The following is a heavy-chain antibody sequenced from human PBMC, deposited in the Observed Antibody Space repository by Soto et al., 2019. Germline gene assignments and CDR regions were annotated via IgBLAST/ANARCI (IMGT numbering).Heavy chain of an antibody. Sequence: QVQLVESGGGVVQPGRSPRLSCAASGFTFSSYGMHWVRQAPGKGREWVAVISYDGSNKYYADSVKGRFTISRDNSKNTLYLQMNSLRAEDTAVYYCAKTTSRLYYYYGMDVWGQGTTVTVSS. CDR3: AKTTSRLYYYYGMDV. D-gene: IGHD1-26*01. CDR2: ISYDGSNK. CDR1: GFTFSSYG. J-gene: IGHJ6*02. V-gene: IGHV3-30*18.